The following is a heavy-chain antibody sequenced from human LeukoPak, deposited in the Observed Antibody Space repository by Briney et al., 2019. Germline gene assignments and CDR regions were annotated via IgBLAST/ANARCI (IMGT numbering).Heavy chain of an antibody. Sequence: SETLSLTRTVSGGSISSYYWSWIRQPPGKGLEWIGYIYYSGSTNYNPSLKSRVTISVDTSKNQFSPKLSSVTAADTAVYYCARETQDYGAAFDIWGQGTMVTVSS. CDR2: IYYSGST. D-gene: IGHD4-17*01. J-gene: IGHJ3*02. CDR3: ARETQDYGAAFDI. CDR1: GGSISSYY. V-gene: IGHV4-59*01.